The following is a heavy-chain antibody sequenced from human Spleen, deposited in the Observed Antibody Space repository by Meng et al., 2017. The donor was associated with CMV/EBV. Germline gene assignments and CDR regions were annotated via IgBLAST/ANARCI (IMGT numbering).Heavy chain of an antibody. CDR2: IRYDGSNK. Sequence: GESLKISCAASGFTFSSYGMHWVRQAPGKGLEWVAFIRYDGSNKYYADSVKGRFTISRDNSKNTLYLQMNSLRAEDTAVYYCAKDLAGGYYYYYGVDVWGQGTTVTVSS. V-gene: IGHV3-30*02. J-gene: IGHJ6*02. CDR1: GFTFSSYG. D-gene: IGHD3-10*01. CDR3: AKDLAGGYYYYYGVDV.